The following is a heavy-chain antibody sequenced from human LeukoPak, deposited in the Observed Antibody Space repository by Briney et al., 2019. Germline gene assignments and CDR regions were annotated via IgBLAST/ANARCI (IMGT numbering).Heavy chain of an antibody. CDR1: GFTFSSYA. Sequence: PGGSLRLSCAASGFTFSSYAMSWVRQAPGKGLEWVSAISGSGGSTYYADSVKGRFTISRDNSKNTLYLQMNGLRAEDTAVYYCAKGPGYSYVYVSDTWAQGPRFPVPS. J-gene: IGHJ5*02. V-gene: IGHV3-23*01. CDR2: ISGSGGST. CDR3: AKGPGYSYVYVSDT. D-gene: IGHD5-18*01.